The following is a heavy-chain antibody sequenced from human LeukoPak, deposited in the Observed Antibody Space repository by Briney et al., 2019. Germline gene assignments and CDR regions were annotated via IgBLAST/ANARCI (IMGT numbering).Heavy chain of an antibody. V-gene: IGHV1-18*01. D-gene: IGHD2-2*01. CDR2: ISAYNGNT. CDR1: GYTFTSYG. CDR3: ARDRGDIVVVPAAMRDYYYGMDV. J-gene: IGHJ6*02. Sequence: SVKVSCKASGYTFTSYGISWVRQAPGQGLGWMGWISAYNGNTNYAQKLQGRVTMTTDTSTSTAYMELRSLRSDDTAVYYCARDRGDIVVVPAAMRDYYYGMDVWGQGTTVTVSS.